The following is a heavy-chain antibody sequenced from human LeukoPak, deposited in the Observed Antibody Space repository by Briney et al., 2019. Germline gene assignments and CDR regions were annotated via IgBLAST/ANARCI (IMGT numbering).Heavy chain of an antibody. Sequence: GGSLRLSCAASGFNFFTYGMHWVRQAPGKGLEWVSYISSSGNTKHYVDSVKGRFTISRDNAKNSVYLQMNSLRNEDTAVYYCARDLTSVPTRWGQGTLVTVSS. CDR2: ISSSGNTK. CDR3: ARDLTSVPTR. J-gene: IGHJ4*02. V-gene: IGHV3-48*02. CDR1: GFNFFTYG. D-gene: IGHD4-17*01.